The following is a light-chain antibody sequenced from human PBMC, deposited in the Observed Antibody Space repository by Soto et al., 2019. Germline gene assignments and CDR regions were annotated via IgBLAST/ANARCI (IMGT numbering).Light chain of an antibody. CDR3: QQSYSTPSIT. J-gene: IGKJ5*01. Sequence: DIQMTQSPSALSASLADRFTITCRASQSISSYLNWYQQKPGKAPKLLIYAASSLQSGVPSRFSGSGSGTDFTLTISSLQPEDFAAYYCQQSYSTPSITFGQGTRLEIK. CDR2: AAS. V-gene: IGKV1-39*01. CDR1: QSISSY.